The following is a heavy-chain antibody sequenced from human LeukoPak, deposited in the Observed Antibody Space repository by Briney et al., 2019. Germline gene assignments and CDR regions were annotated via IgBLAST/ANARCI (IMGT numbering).Heavy chain of an antibody. CDR1: GYTFTSYD. V-gene: IGHV1-8*01. CDR2: MNPNNGNT. D-gene: IGHD3-22*01. J-gene: IGHJ4*02. CDR3: ARGFLGYDSSDYAFSSY. Sequence: ASVKVSCKASGYTFTSYDINWVRQATGQGLEWMGWMNPNNGNTGYAQRFQGRVTLTRDTSISTAYMELSSLRSEDTAVYYCARGFLGYDSSDYAFSSYWGQGTLVTVSS.